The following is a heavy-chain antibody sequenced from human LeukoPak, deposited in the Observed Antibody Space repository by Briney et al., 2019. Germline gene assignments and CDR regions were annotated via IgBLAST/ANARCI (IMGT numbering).Heavy chain of an antibody. CDR1: GYTFTGYY. CDR2: IIPILGIA. Sequence: ASVKVSCKASGYTFTGYYMHWVRQAPGQGLEWMGRIIPILGIANYAQKFQGRVTITADKSTSTAYMELSSLRSEDTAVYYCARVSSSGWSNYYYYGMDVWGQGTTVTVSS. CDR3: ARVSSSGWSNYYYYGMDV. J-gene: IGHJ6*02. D-gene: IGHD6-19*01. V-gene: IGHV1-69*04.